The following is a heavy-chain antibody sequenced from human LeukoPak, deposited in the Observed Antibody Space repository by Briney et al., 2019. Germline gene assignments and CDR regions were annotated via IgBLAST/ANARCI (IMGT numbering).Heavy chain of an antibody. CDR1: GGSFSGYY. J-gene: IGHJ4*02. Sequence: SETLSLTCAVYGGSFSGYYWSWIRQPPGKGLEWIGEINHSGSTNYNPSLKSRVTISVDTSKNQFSLKLSSVTAADTAVYYCASNDYDYVWASATPLHWGRGTLVTVSS. CDR2: INHSGST. V-gene: IGHV4-34*01. D-gene: IGHD3-16*01. CDR3: ASNDYDYVWASATPLH.